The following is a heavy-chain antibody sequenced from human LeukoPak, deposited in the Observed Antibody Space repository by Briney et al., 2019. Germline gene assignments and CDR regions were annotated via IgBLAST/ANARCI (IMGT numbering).Heavy chain of an antibody. CDR2: IWYDGSNK. Sequence: GRSLRLSCAASGFTFSSYGMHWVRQAPGKGLEWVAVIWYDGSNKYYADSVKGRFTISRDNAKNSLYLQMNSLRAEDTAVYYCARDLGVSGMDVWGQGTTVTVSS. CDR3: ARDLGVSGMDV. D-gene: IGHD3-16*01. J-gene: IGHJ6*02. V-gene: IGHV3-33*01. CDR1: GFTFSSYG.